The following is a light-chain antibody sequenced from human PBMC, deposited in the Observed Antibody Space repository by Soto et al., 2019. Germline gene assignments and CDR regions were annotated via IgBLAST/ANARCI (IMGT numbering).Light chain of an antibody. V-gene: IGKV3-15*01. CDR1: QSVNIN. Sequence: EIVMTQSPATLSVSPGERATLSCRASQSVNINLAWYQQKPGQAPRLLIYGTSNRATGVPDRFSGSGSGTEFTLTISKLQSEDFAVYYCQKYNDWPPLTFGGGTKVDIK. J-gene: IGKJ4*01. CDR3: QKYNDWPPLT. CDR2: GTS.